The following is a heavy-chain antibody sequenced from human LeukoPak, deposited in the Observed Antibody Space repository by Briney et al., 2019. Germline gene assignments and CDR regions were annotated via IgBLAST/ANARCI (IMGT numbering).Heavy chain of an antibody. CDR2: ISYSGDT. CDR1: GGSVGSNY. CDR3: TRASGSGSGGMDV. Sequence: SETLSLTCSVSGGSVGSNYWSWVRQPPGKGLEWIGYISYSGDTKYNPSLKSRLSMSVDTSKNQCSLMLTSVTPEDSALYYCTRASGSGSGGMDVWGQGTTVTVS. V-gene: IGHV4-59*02. J-gene: IGHJ6*02. D-gene: IGHD6-25*01.